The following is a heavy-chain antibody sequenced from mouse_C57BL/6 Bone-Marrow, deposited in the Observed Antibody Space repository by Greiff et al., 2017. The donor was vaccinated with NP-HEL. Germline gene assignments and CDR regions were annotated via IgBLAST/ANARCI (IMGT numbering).Heavy chain of an antibody. V-gene: IGHV4-1*01. Sequence: EVKLLESGGGLVQPGGSLKLSCAASGIDFSRYWMSWVRRAPGKGLEWIGEINPDSSTINYAPSLKDKFIISRDNAKNTLYLQMSKVRSEDTALYYCARPHRDYYGSSYGYFDVWGTGTTVTVSS. J-gene: IGHJ1*03. CDR2: INPDSSTI. CDR1: GIDFSRYW. D-gene: IGHD1-1*01. CDR3: ARPHRDYYGSSYGYFDV.